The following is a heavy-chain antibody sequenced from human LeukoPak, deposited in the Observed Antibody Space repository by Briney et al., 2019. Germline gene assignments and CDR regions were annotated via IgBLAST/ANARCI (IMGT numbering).Heavy chain of an antibody. Sequence: GGSLRLSYAASGFTFDDYAMHWVRQAPGKGLEWVSGISWNSGSIGYADSVKGRFTISRDNAKNSLYLQMNSLRAEDTALYYCAKGHYGSGSYYYYMDVWGKGTTVTVSS. CDR2: ISWNSGSI. J-gene: IGHJ6*03. CDR1: GFTFDDYA. V-gene: IGHV3-9*01. CDR3: AKGHYGSGSYYYYMDV. D-gene: IGHD3-10*01.